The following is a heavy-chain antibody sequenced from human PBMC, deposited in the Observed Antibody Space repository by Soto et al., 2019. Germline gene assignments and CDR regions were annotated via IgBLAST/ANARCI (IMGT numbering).Heavy chain of an antibody. CDR3: ARVFSSGSGWMYYFDF. CDR2: IFHTGGT. V-gene: IGHV4-4*02. D-gene: IGHD6-25*01. Sequence: QVQLQESGPGLVKPSETLSLTCTVSSDSIAGENWWSSVRQPPGMGLEWIGEIFHTGGTNYNPSLKGRVTMEVDKSKNQFSLKLISATAADTAVYYCARVFSSGSGWMYYFDFWGQGTLVSVSS. J-gene: IGHJ4*02. CDR1: SDSIAGENW.